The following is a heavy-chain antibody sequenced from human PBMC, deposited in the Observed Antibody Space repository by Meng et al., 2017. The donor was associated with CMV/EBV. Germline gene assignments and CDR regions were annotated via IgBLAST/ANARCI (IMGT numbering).Heavy chain of an antibody. J-gene: IGHJ6*02. CDR3: AREEPLYYDYVWGSYRFHQGYYYYGMDV. CDR1: GYTFTGYY. V-gene: IGHV1-2*02. CDR2: INPNSGGT. Sequence: ASVKVSCKASGYTFTGYYMHWVRQAPGQGLEWMGWINPNSGGTNYAQKFQGRVTMTRDTPISTAYMELSRLRSDDTAVYYCAREEPLYYDYVWGSYRFHQGYYYYGMDVWGQGTTVTVSS. D-gene: IGHD3-16*02.